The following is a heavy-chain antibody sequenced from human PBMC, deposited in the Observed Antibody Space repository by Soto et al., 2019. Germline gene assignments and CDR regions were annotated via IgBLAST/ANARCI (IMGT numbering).Heavy chain of an antibody. CDR3: ARDPGGASGFDP. CDR1: GYTFTRFG. CDR2: ISPYNGHT. Sequence: QVQLVQSGGEVKKPGASVKVSCKASGYTFTRFGISWVRQAPGQGLEWMGWISPYNGHTNYAPKFQGRVAVTTDTSTTKAYMEMRSLSSDDTAVYYCARDPGGASGFDPWGQGTLVTVSS. J-gene: IGHJ5*02. D-gene: IGHD3-3*01. V-gene: IGHV1-18*01.